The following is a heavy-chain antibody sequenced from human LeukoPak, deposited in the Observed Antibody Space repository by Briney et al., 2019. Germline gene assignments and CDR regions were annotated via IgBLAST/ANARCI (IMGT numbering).Heavy chain of an antibody. V-gene: IGHV3-73*01. CDR3: TRPHYYDSSGKDY. CDR2: IRSKANSYAT. J-gene: IGHJ4*02. Sequence: GGSLRLSCAASGFTFSGSAMHWVRQASGKGLEWVGRIRSKANSYATAYAASVKGRFTISRDDSKNTAYLQMNSLKTEDTAVYYCTRPHYYDSSGKDYWGQGTLVTVSS. D-gene: IGHD3-22*01. CDR1: GFTFSGSA.